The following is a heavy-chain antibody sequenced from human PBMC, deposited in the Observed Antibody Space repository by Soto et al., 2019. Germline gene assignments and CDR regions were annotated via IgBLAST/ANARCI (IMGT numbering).Heavy chain of an antibody. J-gene: IGHJ6*02. CDR1: GYTFTSYC. Sequence: ASVKVSCKASGYTFTSYCISWVRQAPGQGLEWMGWISAYNGNTNYAQKLQGRVTMTTDTSTSTAYMELRSLRSDDTAVYYCARDRGYSGSYYPIYYYYYGMDVWGQGTTVTVSS. D-gene: IGHD1-26*01. CDR2: ISAYNGNT. CDR3: ARDRGYSGSYYPIYYYYYGMDV. V-gene: IGHV1-18*01.